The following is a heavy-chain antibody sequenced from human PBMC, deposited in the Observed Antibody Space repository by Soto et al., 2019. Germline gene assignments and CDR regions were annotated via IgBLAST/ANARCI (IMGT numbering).Heavy chain of an antibody. D-gene: IGHD2-15*01. Sequence: GGSLRLSCAASGFTVSSNYMSWVRQAPGKGLEWVSVIYSGGSTYYADSVKGRFTISRHNSKNTLYLQMNSLRAEDTAVYYCARGDGYCSGGSCYGAFDIWGQGTMVTVSS. CDR3: ARGDGYCSGGSCYGAFDI. V-gene: IGHV3-53*04. CDR1: GFTVSSNY. J-gene: IGHJ3*02. CDR2: IYSGGST.